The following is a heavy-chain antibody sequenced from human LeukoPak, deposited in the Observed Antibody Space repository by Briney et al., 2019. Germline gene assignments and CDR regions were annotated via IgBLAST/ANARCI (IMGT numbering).Heavy chain of an antibody. D-gene: IGHD6-19*01. CDR1: GFTFSDYW. J-gene: IGHJ4*02. CDR2: INSDGSST. CDR3: ARETAVTGSYYFDY. Sequence: GGSLRLSCAASGFTFSDYWMHWVRQAPGKGLVCVSRINSDGSSTSYVDSARGRFTISRDNSKNTLNLQVNSLRAEDTAVYYCARETAVTGSYYFDYWGQGSLVTVSS. V-gene: IGHV3-74*01.